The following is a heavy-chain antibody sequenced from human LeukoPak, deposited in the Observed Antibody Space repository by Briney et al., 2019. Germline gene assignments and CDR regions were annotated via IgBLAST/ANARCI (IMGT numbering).Heavy chain of an antibody. J-gene: IGHJ4*02. Sequence: GGSLRLSCAASGFTFSSYWMSWVRQAPGKGLAWVSIIGGSGGTTYYGDSVKGRFTISRDNSKNTLFLQMNSLRAEDTAVYYCVKGLSDDLLTGTSKYWGQGTLVAVSS. D-gene: IGHD3-9*01. CDR1: GFTFSSYW. V-gene: IGHV3-23*01. CDR3: VKGLSDDLLTGTSKY. CDR2: IGGSGGTT.